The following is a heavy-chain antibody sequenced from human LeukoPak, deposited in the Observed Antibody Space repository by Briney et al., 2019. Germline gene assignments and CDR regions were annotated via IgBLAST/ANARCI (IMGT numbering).Heavy chain of an antibody. Sequence: PGGSLRLSCAASGFTFSSYSMNWVRQAPGKGLEWVSSISSSSSYIYYADSVKGRFTISRDNAKNSLYLQMNSLRAEDTAVYYCARDGSGYSYGGIDAFDIWGQGTMVTVSS. D-gene: IGHD5-18*01. CDR1: GFTFSSYS. V-gene: IGHV3-21*01. CDR2: ISSSSSYI. J-gene: IGHJ3*02. CDR3: ARDGSGYSYGGIDAFDI.